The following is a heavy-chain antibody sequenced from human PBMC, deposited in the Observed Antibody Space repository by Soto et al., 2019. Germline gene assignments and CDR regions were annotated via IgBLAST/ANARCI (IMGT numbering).Heavy chain of an antibody. CDR1: GYTFTSYY. CDR3: TALLLGY. Sequence: ASVKVSCKASGYTFTSYYIHWVRQAPGQGLEWMGVINPSGGSTTYAQKFQGRVTMTTDTSTSTVYMELSSLTSEDTAVYYCTALLLGYWGQGTLLTVSS. D-gene: IGHD1-26*01. J-gene: IGHJ4*02. CDR2: INPSGGST. V-gene: IGHV1-46*01.